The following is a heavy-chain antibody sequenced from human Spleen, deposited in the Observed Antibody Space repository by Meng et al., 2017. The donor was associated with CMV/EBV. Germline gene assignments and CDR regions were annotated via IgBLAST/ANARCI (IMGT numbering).Heavy chain of an antibody. J-gene: IGHJ4*02. V-gene: IGHV1-69*05. CDR3: ATPSRSCTDGVCYLSFDY. Sequence: SVKVSCKASGGSFSDYTFSWVRQAPGQGLEWMGGIIPIFGTANYAQKFQGRVTITTDESPSTAYMELSSLRSEDTAVYYCATPSRSCTDGVCYLSFDYWGQGTLVTVSS. CDR2: IIPIFGTA. CDR1: GGSFSDYT. D-gene: IGHD2-8*01.